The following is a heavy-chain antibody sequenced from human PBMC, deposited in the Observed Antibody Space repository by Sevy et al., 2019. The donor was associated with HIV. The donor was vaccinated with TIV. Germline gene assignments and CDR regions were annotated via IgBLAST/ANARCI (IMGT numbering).Heavy chain of an antibody. CDR3: ARHERWELLSNDAFDI. Sequence: GESLKISCKGSGYSFTSYWIGWVRQMPGKGLEWMGIIYPGDSDTRYSPSFQGQVTISADKSISTAYLQRSSLKASDTAMYYCARHERWELLSNDAFDIWGQGTMVTVSS. D-gene: IGHD1-26*01. CDR2: IYPGDSDT. V-gene: IGHV5-51*01. J-gene: IGHJ3*02. CDR1: GYSFTSYW.